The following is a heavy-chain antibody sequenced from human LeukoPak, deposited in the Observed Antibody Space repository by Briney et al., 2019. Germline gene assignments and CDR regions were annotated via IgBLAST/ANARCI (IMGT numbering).Heavy chain of an antibody. D-gene: IGHD4-17*01. CDR2: IYSGGST. CDR1: GFTVSSNY. Sequence: GGSLRLSCAASGFTVSSNYMSWVRQAPGKGLEWVSVIYSGGSTYYADSVKGRFTISRDNSKNTLYLQMNSLRAEDTAVYYCARDPGADYGDYSDAFDIWGQGTMVTVSS. J-gene: IGHJ3*02. CDR3: ARDPGADYGDYSDAFDI. V-gene: IGHV3-53*01.